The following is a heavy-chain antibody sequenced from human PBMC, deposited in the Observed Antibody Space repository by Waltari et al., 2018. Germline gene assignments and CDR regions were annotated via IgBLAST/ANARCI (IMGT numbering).Heavy chain of an antibody. CDR2: IEKSGEDS. D-gene: IGHD3-10*01. CDR1: GFDYSSYA. J-gene: IGHJ4*02. V-gene: IGHV3-23*05. CDR3: AKDSGFSMIRGRENS. Sequence: VYLMESGGGLVQPGGSLRLSCVGSGFDYSSYAMSWVRQAPGKGLGWVSGIEKSGEDSYYADSVEGRFTISRDDSKKTLYLQMNSLRVEDTAIYYCAKDSGFSMIRGRENSWGQGTLVAVSS.